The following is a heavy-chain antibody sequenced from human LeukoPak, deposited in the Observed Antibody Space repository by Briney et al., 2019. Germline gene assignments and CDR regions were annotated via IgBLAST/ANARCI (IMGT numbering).Heavy chain of an antibody. V-gene: IGHV1-2*02. J-gene: IGHJ4*02. CDR2: INPKSGVT. CDR1: GYTFTDFH. D-gene: IGHD1-26*01. CDR3: ARLLRSTIISGTADY. Sequence: GASVKVSCKVSGYTFTDFHMHWLRQAPGQGPEWMGWINPKSGVTNYTAKSQDRVTLTRDTSISTAYMEMRRLRFDDTAVYYCARLLRSTIISGTADYWGQGTQVIVSS.